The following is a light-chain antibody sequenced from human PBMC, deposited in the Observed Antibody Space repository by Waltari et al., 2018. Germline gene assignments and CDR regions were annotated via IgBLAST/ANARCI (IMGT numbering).Light chain of an antibody. V-gene: IGKV4-1*01. J-gene: IGKJ2*01. Sequence: DIVMTQSPDFLPVSLGGRATITCRASQTSLRSSTEGNALAWVQQRPGRPPKRLISWASSLDPGVPDRFSGSGSGTDFTLTISSLQAEDVAVYYCQQYYSLPYTFRPGTRLEIK. CDR3: QQYYSLPYT. CDR1: QTSLRSSTEGNA. CDR2: WAS.